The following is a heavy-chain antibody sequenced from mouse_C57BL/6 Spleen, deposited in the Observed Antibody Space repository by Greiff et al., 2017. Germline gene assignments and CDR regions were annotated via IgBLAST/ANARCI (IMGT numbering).Heavy chain of an antibody. V-gene: IGHV5-16*01. CDR3: ARGHYYGSNVDY. CDR2: INYDGSST. Sequence: EVMLVESEGGLVQPGSSIKLSCTASGFTFSDYYMAWVRQVPEKGLEWVANINYDGSSTYYLDSLKSRFIISRDNAKNILYLQMSSLKSEDTATYYCARGHYYGSNVDYWGQGTSVTVSS. D-gene: IGHD1-1*01. J-gene: IGHJ4*01. CDR1: GFTFSDYY.